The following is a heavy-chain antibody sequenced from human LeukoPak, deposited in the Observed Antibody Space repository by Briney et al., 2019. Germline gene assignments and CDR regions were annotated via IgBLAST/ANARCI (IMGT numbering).Heavy chain of an antibody. CDR3: ARGEGETAMVTNLDY. Sequence: ASVNVSCKASGYIFTNYGMNWVRQAPGQGLEWMGWINTNTGNPTYAQGFTGRFVFSLDTSVSTAYLQISSLKAEDTAVYYCARGEGETAMVTNLDYWGQGTLVTVSS. J-gene: IGHJ4*02. D-gene: IGHD5-18*01. V-gene: IGHV7-4-1*02. CDR2: INTNTGNP. CDR1: GYIFTNYG.